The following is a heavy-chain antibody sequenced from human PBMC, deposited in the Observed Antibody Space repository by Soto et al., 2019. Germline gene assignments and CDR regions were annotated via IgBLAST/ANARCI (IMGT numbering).Heavy chain of an antibody. Sequence: QVQLVQSGAEVKKPGASVKVSCKASGYTFTSYGISWVRQAPGQGLEWMGWISTYNGNTNYAQKLQGRVTMTTDTSTSTAYMELRSLRSDDTAVYYCARVPATGYYYYSSGYYYFDYWGQGTLVTVSS. J-gene: IGHJ4*02. D-gene: IGHD3-22*01. V-gene: IGHV1-18*01. CDR1: GYTFTSYG. CDR2: ISTYNGNT. CDR3: ARVPATGYYYYSSGYYYFDY.